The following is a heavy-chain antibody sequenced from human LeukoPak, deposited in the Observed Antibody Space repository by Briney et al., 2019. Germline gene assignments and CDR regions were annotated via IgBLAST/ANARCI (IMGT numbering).Heavy chain of an antibody. J-gene: IGHJ4*02. CDR3: ARVKSGYFYF. V-gene: IGHV6-1*01. Sequence: SQTLSLTFASSGDSVSINSATWNWVRQSPSRGLEWVGRTYNRAKWYNDYEVAVKRRITIKPDTTKNQFSLQLKSVTAEDTAVYYCARVKSGYFYFWGQGTLVTVSS. CDR2: TYNRAKWYN. D-gene: IGHD3-3*01. CDR1: GDSVSINSAT.